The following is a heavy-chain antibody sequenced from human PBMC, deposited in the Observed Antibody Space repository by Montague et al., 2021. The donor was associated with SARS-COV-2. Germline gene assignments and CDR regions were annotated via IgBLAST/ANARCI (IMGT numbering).Heavy chain of an antibody. D-gene: IGHD3-22*01. J-gene: IGHJ5*01. CDR3: VKDKASYYYDTSGYYYSALFDF. CDR2: ISWNSGNM. V-gene: IGHV3-9*01. CDR1: GFTFDDYA. Sequence: SLRLSCAASGFTFDDYAMHWVRQAPGKGLEWVSGISWNSGNMGYADSVKGRFTISRDNAQNSLYLQMSSLRAEDTAFYYCVKDKASYYYDTSGYYYSALFDFWGQGTLVTVSP.